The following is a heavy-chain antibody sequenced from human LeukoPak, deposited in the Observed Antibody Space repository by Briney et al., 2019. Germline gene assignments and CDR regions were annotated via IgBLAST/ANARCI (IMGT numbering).Heavy chain of an antibody. V-gene: IGHV1-8*01. J-gene: IGHJ4*02. CDR1: GYTVTSCD. Sequence: ASVKVSCKASGYTVTSCDINWVRQATGQGLEWMGWMNPNSGNTGYGQSFQGRITMTRDISIGTAYMELSNLTSEDTAIYYCTRGSSGRRDNWGQGTRVTVSA. CDR2: MNPNSGNT. D-gene: IGHD6-19*01. CDR3: TRGSSGRRDN.